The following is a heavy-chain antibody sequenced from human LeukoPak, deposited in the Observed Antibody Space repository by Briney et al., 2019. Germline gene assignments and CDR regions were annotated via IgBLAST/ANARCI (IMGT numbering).Heavy chain of an antibody. CDR2: IKQDGSEK. V-gene: IGHV3-7*01. D-gene: IGHD6-19*01. CDR3: XXXXXXXQGIAVAGSYYFDY. CDR1: GFTFSSYL. J-gene: IGHJ4*02. Sequence: GGSLRLSCAASGFTFSSYLMSWVRQAPGKGLEWVANIKQDGSEKYYVDSVKGRFTISRDNAKNSLYLQMNSLRAEDTAVYYXXXXXXXXQGIAVAGSYYFDYWGQGTLVTVSS.